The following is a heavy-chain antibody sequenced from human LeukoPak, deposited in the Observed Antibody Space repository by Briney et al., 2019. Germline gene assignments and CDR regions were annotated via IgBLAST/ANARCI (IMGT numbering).Heavy chain of an antibody. CDR2: IGIAGDT. CDR1: GFIVSSHD. V-gene: IGHV3-13*01. J-gene: IGHJ4*02. Sequence: GGSLRLSCAASGFIVSSHDMHWVRQPIGKSLEWVSAIGIAGDTNYLDSVKGRFTISRDNDKNSFYLQMNSLRVGDAAVYFCARGSHSGWYYEQWGQGTLVTVSS. CDR3: ARGSHSGWYYEQ. D-gene: IGHD6-19*01.